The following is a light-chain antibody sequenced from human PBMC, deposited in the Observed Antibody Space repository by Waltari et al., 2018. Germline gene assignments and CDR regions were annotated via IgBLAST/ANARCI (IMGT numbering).Light chain of an antibody. CDR3: SSYTTSATWV. CDR1: NSAVAAYQY. Sequence: QSALTQPASVSGSPGQSITISCTGTNSAVAAYQYAPWYQQNPGKAPKLIIFDVSRRPSGVSYRCSGSKTDSTASLTRAELQAGDEADYYGSSYTTSATWVFGGGTRVAVL. CDR2: DVS. V-gene: IGLV2-14*03. J-gene: IGLJ3*02.